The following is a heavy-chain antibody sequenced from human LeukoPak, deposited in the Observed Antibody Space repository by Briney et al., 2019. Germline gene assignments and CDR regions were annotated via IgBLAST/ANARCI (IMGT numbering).Heavy chain of an antibody. D-gene: IGHD2-15*01. CDR3: ARDPPDNRYCGGGSCSDY. Sequence: ASVKVSCKASGYTFTSYGISWVRQAPGQGLEWMGWISAYNGNTKYAQNFQGRATMTTDTSTGTAYMELRSLRSDDTALYYCARDPPDNRYCGGGSCSDYWGQGTLVTVSS. CDR1: GYTFTSYG. J-gene: IGHJ4*02. CDR2: ISAYNGNT. V-gene: IGHV1-18*01.